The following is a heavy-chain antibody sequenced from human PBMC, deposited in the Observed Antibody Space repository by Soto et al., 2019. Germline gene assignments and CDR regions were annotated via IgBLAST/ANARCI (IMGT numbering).Heavy chain of an antibody. CDR3: ARGTTAMANYYHYGMAV. V-gene: IGHV5-51*01. J-gene: IGHJ6*02. Sequence: GESLEISCKGSGYSFTGYWIGCVRQMPGKGLEWMGIICPGDSDTRYSPSFQGQVTISADKYISTAYLQWSSLKASDTAMYYCARGTTAMANYYHYGMAVWGQGTPVTVS. CDR1: GYSFTGYW. D-gene: IGHD5-18*01. CDR2: ICPGDSDT.